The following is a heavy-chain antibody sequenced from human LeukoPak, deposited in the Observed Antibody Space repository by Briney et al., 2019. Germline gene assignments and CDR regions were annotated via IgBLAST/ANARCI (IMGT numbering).Heavy chain of an antibody. CDR1: GFTFSSYG. V-gene: IGHV3-33*01. CDR3: ARDDSGWLQTYYFDY. J-gene: IGHJ4*02. CDR2: IWYDGSNK. D-gene: IGHD5-24*01. Sequence: PGGSLRLSCAASGFTFSSYGMHWVRQAPGKGLEWVAVIWYDGSNKYYADSVKGRFTISRDNSKNTLYLQMNSLRAEDTAVYYCARDDSGWLQTYYFDYWGQGTLVTLSS.